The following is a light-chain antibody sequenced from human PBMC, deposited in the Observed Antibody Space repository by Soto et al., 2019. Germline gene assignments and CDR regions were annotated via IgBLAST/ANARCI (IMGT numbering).Light chain of an antibody. J-gene: IGKJ1*01. CDR3: QHYNNWPPAWT. Sequence: IVSTQSPATMSVSPGERATLSCRASQSVRNNLAWYQQKPGQAPRLLIYGASTRATGIPARFSGSGSGTEFTLTISSLQSEDFALYYCQHYNNWPPAWTFGQGTMVDI. CDR1: QSVRNN. V-gene: IGKV3-15*01. CDR2: GAS.